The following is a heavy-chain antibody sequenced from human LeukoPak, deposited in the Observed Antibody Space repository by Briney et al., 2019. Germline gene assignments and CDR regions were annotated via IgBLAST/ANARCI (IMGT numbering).Heavy chain of an antibody. CDR1: GFTFDDYA. D-gene: IGHD3-22*01. Sequence: GGSLRLSCAASGFTFDDYAMHWVRQAPGKGLEWVSLISGDGGSTYYADSVKGRFTISRDNNKNSLYLQMNSLRTEDTALYYCAKDISYYDSSGYYSVLGYWGQGTLVTVSS. CDR3: AKDISYYDSSGYYSVLGY. CDR2: ISGDGGST. J-gene: IGHJ4*02. V-gene: IGHV3-43*02.